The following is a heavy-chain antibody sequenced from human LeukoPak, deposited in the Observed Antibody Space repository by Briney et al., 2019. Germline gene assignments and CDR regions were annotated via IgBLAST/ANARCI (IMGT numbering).Heavy chain of an antibody. Sequence: GGSLRLSCAASGFSFDDYAMHWVRQAPGKGLEWVSGISWNSGSLGYADSVKGRFTISRDNAKNSLYLQMNSLRADDTAVYYCARADCSSTSCYELDYWGQGTLVTVSS. CDR2: ISWNSGSL. J-gene: IGHJ4*02. CDR1: GFSFDDYA. CDR3: ARADCSSTSCYELDY. D-gene: IGHD2-2*01. V-gene: IGHV3-9*01.